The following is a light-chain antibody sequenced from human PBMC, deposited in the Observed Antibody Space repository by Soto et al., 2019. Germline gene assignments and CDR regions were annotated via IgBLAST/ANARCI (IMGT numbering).Light chain of an antibody. CDR1: QSIGTY. Sequence: EIVLTQSPATLSLSPGERATLSCRASQSIGTYLAWYRQKPGQAPRLLIYDASYKSTGIPARFSGSGSGTDFTLTISSLEPEDFAFYYCQQRNEWPWTFGQGTQVEIK. J-gene: IGKJ1*01. V-gene: IGKV3-11*01. CDR3: QQRNEWPWT. CDR2: DAS.